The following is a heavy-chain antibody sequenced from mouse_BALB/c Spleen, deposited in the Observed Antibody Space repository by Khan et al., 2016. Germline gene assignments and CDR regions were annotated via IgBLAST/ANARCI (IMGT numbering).Heavy chain of an antibody. CDR3: ARGNSYDDYDY. CDR1: GYTFTTYW. CDR2: IYPGDGDT. J-gene: IGHJ2*01. V-gene: IGHV1-87*01. Sequence: QVQLQQSGAELARPGASVKLSCKASGYTFTTYWMQWVKQRPGQGLEWIGAIYPGDGDTRYTQKFKGKATLTADKSSSTAYMKLSSLASEDSAVYYCARGNSYDDYDYWGQGTTLTVSS. D-gene: IGHD2-4*01.